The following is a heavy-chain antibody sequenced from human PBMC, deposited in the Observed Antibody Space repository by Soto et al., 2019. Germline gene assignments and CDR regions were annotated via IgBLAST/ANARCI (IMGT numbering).Heavy chain of an antibody. CDR1: GGTFNTFA. J-gene: IGHJ4*02. V-gene: IGHV1-69*06. Sequence: QVQLVQSGAEVKKPGSSVNVSCKASGGTFNTFAISWVRQAPGQGLEYLGGIVPILGPAFYAQRFQGRVTITADKSTNTAYLELTSLXXXXXXXXXXARAAKRYFDSWGQGT. CDR3: ARAAKRYFDS. CDR2: IVPILGPA.